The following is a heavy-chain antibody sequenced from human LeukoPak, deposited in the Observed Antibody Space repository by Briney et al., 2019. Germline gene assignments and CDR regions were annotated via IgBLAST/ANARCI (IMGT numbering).Heavy chain of an antibody. J-gene: IGHJ3*02. Sequence: ASVKVSCKASGGTFSSYAISWVRQAPGQGLEWMGGIIPIFGTANYAQKFQGRVTITADESTSTAYMELSSLRSEDMAVYYCADCSSTSCPGWGAFDIWGQGTMVTVSS. CDR3: ADCSSTSCPGWGAFDI. CDR2: IIPIFGTA. V-gene: IGHV1-69*13. D-gene: IGHD2-2*01. CDR1: GGTFSSYA.